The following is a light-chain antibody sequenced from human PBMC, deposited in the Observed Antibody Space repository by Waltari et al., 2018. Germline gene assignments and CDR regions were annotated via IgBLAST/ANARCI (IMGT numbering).Light chain of an antibody. CDR3: QSYDRSLSASI. J-gene: IGLJ2*01. Sequence: QSVLTQPPSVSGAPGQKVPISCTGSSSNIGAGSAVHWYRQLPGTAPKLLIYLDTDRPSGVSDRFSGSKSGASASLAITGLQAEDEGDYYCQSYDRSLSASIFGGGTKLTVL. CDR1: SSNIGAGSA. CDR2: LDT. V-gene: IGLV1-40*01.